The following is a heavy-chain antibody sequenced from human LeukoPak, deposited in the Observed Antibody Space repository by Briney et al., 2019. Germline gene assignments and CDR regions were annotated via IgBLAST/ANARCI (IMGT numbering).Heavy chain of an antibody. J-gene: IGHJ3*02. V-gene: IGHV3-33*01. Sequence: PGGSLRLSCAASGFTFSSYGMHWVRQAPGKGLEWVAVIWYDGSNKYCADSVKGRFTISRDNSKNTLYLQMISLRAEDTAVYYCARARCSGGSCYGTDDAFDIWGQGTMVTVSS. CDR3: ARARCSGGSCYGTDDAFDI. CDR1: GFTFSSYG. CDR2: IWYDGSNK. D-gene: IGHD2-15*01.